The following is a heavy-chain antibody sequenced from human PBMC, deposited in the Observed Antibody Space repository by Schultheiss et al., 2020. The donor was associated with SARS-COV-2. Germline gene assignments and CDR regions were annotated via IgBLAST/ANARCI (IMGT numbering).Heavy chain of an antibody. CDR2: IKHDASGT. V-gene: IGHV3-7*01. CDR1: GFTFSNFW. CDR3: ARDQEDGLDV. J-gene: IGHJ6*02. Sequence: GGSLRLSCAASGFTFSNFWMAWVRQAPGKGLEWVANIKHDASGTFYVDSVKGRFTISRDNAKNSVYLQMNSLRADDTAVYFCARDQEDGLDVWGQGTTVTVSS.